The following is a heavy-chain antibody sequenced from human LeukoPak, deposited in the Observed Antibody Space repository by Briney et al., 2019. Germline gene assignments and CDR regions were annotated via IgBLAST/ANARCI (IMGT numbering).Heavy chain of an antibody. CDR1: GFTVSSNY. Sequence: GGSLRLSCAASGFTVSSNYMSWVRQAPGKGLEWVSVIYSGGSTYYADSVKGRFTISRDNSKNTLYLQMNSLRAEDTAVYYCARDPLSNSDYGDYFDYWGQGTLVSVSS. V-gene: IGHV3-53*01. CDR2: IYSGGST. CDR3: ARDPLSNSDYGDYFDY. J-gene: IGHJ4*02. D-gene: IGHD4-17*01.